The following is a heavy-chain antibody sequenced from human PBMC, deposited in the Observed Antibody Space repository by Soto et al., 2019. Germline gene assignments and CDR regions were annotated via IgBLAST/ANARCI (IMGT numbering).Heavy chain of an antibody. V-gene: IGHV1-46*01. CDR2: INPSGGST. CDR3: ARVGGYCSGGSCYSSRVVYYYYGMDV. Sequence: ASVKVSCKASGYTFTSYYMHWVRQAPGQGLEWMGIINPSGGSTSYAQKFQGRVTMTRDTSTSTVYMELSSLRSEDTAVYYCARVGGYCSGGSCYSSRVVYYYYGMDVWGQ. J-gene: IGHJ6*02. CDR1: GYTFTSYY. D-gene: IGHD2-15*01.